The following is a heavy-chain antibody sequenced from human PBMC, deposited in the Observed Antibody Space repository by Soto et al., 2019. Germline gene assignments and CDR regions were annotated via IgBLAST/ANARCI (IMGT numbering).Heavy chain of an antibody. Sequence: GGSLRLSCAASGFTFSSYAMSWVRQAPGKGLEWVSAISGSGGSTYYEESVKGRFTISRDNSKNTLYLQMNSLRAEDTAVYYCAKDLSSLGYDILTGYYTFFDYWGQGTLVTVSS. D-gene: IGHD3-9*01. CDR3: AKDLSSLGYDILTGYYTFFDY. V-gene: IGHV3-23*01. CDR2: ISGSGGST. J-gene: IGHJ4*02. CDR1: GFTFSSYA.